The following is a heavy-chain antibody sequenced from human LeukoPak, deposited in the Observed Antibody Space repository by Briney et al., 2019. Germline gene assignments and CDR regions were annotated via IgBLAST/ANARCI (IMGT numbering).Heavy chain of an antibody. J-gene: IGHJ4*02. CDR1: GFTFSNYW. Sequence: GGSLRLSCAASGFTFSNYWMTWVRQAPGKGLEWVANIKEDGSEKYYVDSVRGRFTISRDNAKNSLYLQLNSLRAEDTALYYCARDNPPDYWGQGTLVTVSS. CDR3: ARDNPPDY. V-gene: IGHV3-7*03. CDR2: IKEDGSEK.